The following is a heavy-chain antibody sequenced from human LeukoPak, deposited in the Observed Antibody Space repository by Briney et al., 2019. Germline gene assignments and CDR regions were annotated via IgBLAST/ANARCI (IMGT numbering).Heavy chain of an antibody. CDR1: GGSISSGGYY. D-gene: IGHD3-3*01. J-gene: IGHJ4*02. CDR2: IYYSGST. V-gene: IGHV4-31*03. Sequence: SETLSLTCTVSGGSISSGGYYWSWLRQHPGKGLEWIGYIYYSGSTYYNPSLKSRVTISVDTSKNQFSLKLSSVTAADTAVYYCARTTYYDFWSGYFLDYWGQGTLVTVSS. CDR3: ARTTYYDFWSGYFLDY.